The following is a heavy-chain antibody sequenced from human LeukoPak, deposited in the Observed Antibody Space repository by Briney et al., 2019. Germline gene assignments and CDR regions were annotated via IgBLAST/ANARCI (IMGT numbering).Heavy chain of an antibody. V-gene: IGHV3-11*04. J-gene: IGHJ4*02. CDR3: ASNLYYYDSSGYYLPIGQIIEAFDY. Sequence: PGGSLRLSCAASGFTFSDYYMSWIRQAPGKGLEWVSYISSSGSTIYYADSVKGRFTISRDNAKNSLYLQMNSLRAEDTAVYYCASNLYYYDSSGYYLPIGQIIEAFDYWGQGTLVTVSS. CDR2: ISSSGSTI. CDR1: GFTFSDYY. D-gene: IGHD3-22*01.